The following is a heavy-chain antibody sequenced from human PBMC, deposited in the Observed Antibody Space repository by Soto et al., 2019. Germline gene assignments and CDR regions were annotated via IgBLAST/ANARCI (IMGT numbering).Heavy chain of an antibody. Sequence: EVQLLESGGGLVQPGGSLRLSCAASGFTFSSYAMSWVRQAPGKGLEWVLAVSSSGGSTYYADSVKGRFTISRDNSKNTLYLQMNSLRAEDTAVYYCAKYSTSWRGGQFDYWGQGTLVTLSS. CDR3: AKYSTSWRGGQFDY. J-gene: IGHJ4*02. CDR1: GFTFSSYA. D-gene: IGHD6-13*01. CDR2: VSSSGGST. V-gene: IGHV3-23*01.